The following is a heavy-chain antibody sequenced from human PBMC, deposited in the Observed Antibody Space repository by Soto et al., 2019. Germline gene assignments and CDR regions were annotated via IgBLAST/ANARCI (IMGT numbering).Heavy chain of an antibody. J-gene: IGHJ4*02. CDR3: SAYPDFWGGHTPL. CDR2: VKSKADGGTA. Sequence: EVQLVESGGGLVQPGGSLRLSCAASGFSITNTWMHWVRQAPGKGLEWVGRVKSKADGGTADYAAPGKGRFTVSRDNSKNTQYLKMNSVKMEDTAVYYCSAYPDFWGGHTPLWGQGTLVTVSS. D-gene: IGHD3-3*01. V-gene: IGHV3-15*07. CDR1: GFSITNTW.